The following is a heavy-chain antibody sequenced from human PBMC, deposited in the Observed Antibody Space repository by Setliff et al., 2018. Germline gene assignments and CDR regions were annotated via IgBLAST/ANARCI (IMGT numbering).Heavy chain of an antibody. CDR2: IYHRGST. D-gene: IGHD3-22*01. CDR1: GGSISSSGYY. V-gene: IGHV4-39*07. Sequence: PSETLSLTCTVSGGSISSSGYYWGWIRQPPGKGLEWIGSIYHRGSTYYNPSLKSRVTMSVDASKNQFSLKLSSVTAADTAAYYCARGDSSGYYYILFDFWGQGTLVTVSS. CDR3: ARGDSSGYYYILFDF. J-gene: IGHJ4*02.